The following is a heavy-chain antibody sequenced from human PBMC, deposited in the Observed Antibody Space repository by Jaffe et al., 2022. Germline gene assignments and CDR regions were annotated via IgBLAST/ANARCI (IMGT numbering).Heavy chain of an antibody. Sequence: QLQLQESGPGLVKPSETLSLTCTVSGGSISSSSYYWGWIRQPPGKGLEWIGSIYYSGSTYYNPSLKSRVTISVDTSKNQFSLKLSSVTAADTAVYYCATIGGTYYDFWSGYSSDYYYYMDVWGKGTTVTVSS. J-gene: IGHJ6*03. V-gene: IGHV4-39*01. D-gene: IGHD3-3*01. CDR1: GGSISSSSYY. CDR2: IYYSGST. CDR3: ATIGGTYYDFWSGYSSDYYYYMDV.